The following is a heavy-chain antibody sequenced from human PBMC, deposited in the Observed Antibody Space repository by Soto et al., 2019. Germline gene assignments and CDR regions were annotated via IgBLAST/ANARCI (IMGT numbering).Heavy chain of an antibody. Sequence: GGSLRLSCAASGFTFSSYDMRWVRQAPGKGLEWVSGISGSGTSTYYADSVKGRFTISRDNSNNTLYLQMNSLRAEDTAVYYCAKDRGYSNYVWFDPWGQGTLVTVSS. V-gene: IGHV3-23*01. D-gene: IGHD4-4*01. CDR1: GFTFSSYD. J-gene: IGHJ5*02. CDR3: AKDRGYSNYVWFDP. CDR2: ISGSGTST.